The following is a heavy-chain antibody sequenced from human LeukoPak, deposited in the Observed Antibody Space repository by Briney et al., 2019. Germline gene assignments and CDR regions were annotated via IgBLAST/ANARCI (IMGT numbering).Heavy chain of an antibody. CDR2: ISSNGGST. CDR3: ARAGVNGYDFPVDY. D-gene: IGHD5-12*01. CDR1: GFTFSSYA. Sequence: PGGSLRLSCAAPGFTFSSYAMHWVRQAPGKGLEYVSAISSNGGSTYYANSVKGRFTISRDNSKNTLYLQMGSLRAEDMAVYYCARAGVNGYDFPVDYWGQGTLVTVSP. V-gene: IGHV3-64*01. J-gene: IGHJ4*02.